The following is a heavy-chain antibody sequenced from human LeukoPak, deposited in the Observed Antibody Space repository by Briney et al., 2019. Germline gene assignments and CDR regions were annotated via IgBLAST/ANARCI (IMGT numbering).Heavy chain of an antibody. D-gene: IGHD6-13*01. V-gene: IGHV3-23*01. CDR1: GFTFSTYA. J-gene: IGHJ4*02. CDR2: ISGSGGST. CDR3: ANNLAAGFDY. Sequence: GGSLRLSCAASGFTFSTYAMSWVRQAPGKGLEWVSGISGSGGSTYYADSVKGRFTISRDNSKNTLYLQMNSLRAEDTAVYYCANNLAAGFDYWGQGTLVTVSS.